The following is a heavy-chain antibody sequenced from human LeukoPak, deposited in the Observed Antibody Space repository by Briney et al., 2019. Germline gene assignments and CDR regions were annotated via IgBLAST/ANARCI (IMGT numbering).Heavy chain of an antibody. CDR2: INPNSGGT. Sequence: ASVKVSCKASGYTFTGYYMHWVRQAPGQGLEWMGWINPNSGGTNYAQKFQGWVTMTRDMSISTAYMELSRLRSDDTAVYYCARDRSGMVIWGSYYFDYWGQGTLVTVSS. J-gene: IGHJ4*02. D-gene: IGHD2-21*01. CDR1: GYTFTGYY. V-gene: IGHV1-2*04. CDR3: ARDRSGMVIWGSYYFDY.